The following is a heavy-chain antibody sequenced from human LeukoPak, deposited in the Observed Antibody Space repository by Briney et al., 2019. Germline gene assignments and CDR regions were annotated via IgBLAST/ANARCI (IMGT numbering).Heavy chain of an antibody. Sequence: GSLRLSCAASGFTVSSNYMSWVRQAPGKGLEWVSVIYSGGSTYYADSVKGRFTISRDNSKNTLYLQMNSLRAEDTAVYYCAREYYYGSGSYYPWGQGTLVTVSS. J-gene: IGHJ5*02. CDR3: AREYYYGSGSYYP. CDR2: IYSGGST. CDR1: GFTVSSNY. D-gene: IGHD3-10*01. V-gene: IGHV3-66*01.